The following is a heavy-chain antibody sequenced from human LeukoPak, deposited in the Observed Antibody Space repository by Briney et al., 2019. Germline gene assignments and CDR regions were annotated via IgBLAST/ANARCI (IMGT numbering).Heavy chain of an antibody. V-gene: IGHV1-3*01. CDR2: INAGNGNT. CDR3: ARDRARALTYGDYVGWFDP. Sequence: ASVKVSCKASGYTFTSYAMHWVRQAPGQRLEWMGWINAGNGNTKYSQKFQGRVTITRDTSASTAYMELSSLRSEDTAVYYCARDRARALTYGDYVGWFDPWGQGTLVTASS. CDR1: GYTFTSYA. D-gene: IGHD4-17*01. J-gene: IGHJ5*02.